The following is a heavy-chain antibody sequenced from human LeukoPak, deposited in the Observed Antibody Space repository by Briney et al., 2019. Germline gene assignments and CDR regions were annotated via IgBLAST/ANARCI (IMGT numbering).Heavy chain of an antibody. CDR3: ARALRGSCGHAFDI. CDR1: GGSISSYY. D-gene: IGHD3-10*01. J-gene: IGHJ3*02. V-gene: IGHV4-59*01. Sequence: KPSETLSLTCTDSGGSISSYYWTWIRQPPGKGLEWIGYIYYSGSTNYNPSLKSRATISIDTSKNQFALKLSSVTAADTAVYYCARALRGSCGHAFDIWGQGTMVTVSS. CDR2: IYYSGST.